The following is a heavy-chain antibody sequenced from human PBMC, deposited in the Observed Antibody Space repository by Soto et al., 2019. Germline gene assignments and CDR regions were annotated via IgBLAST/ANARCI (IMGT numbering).Heavy chain of an antibody. Sequence: VASVKVSCKTSGYTFSDYGVSWLRQAPGQGLEWMGWINTYNGNTKYEHKFQGRVTLTTDASTRTVFLELTSLKFDDAAVYYCARGFIPENYWGQGTRVTVSS. CDR2: INTYNGNT. J-gene: IGHJ4*02. V-gene: IGHV1-18*01. D-gene: IGHD2-2*01. CDR1: GYTFSDYG. CDR3: ARGFIPENY.